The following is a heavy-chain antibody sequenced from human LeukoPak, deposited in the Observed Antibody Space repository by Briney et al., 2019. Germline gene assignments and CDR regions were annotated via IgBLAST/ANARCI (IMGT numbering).Heavy chain of an antibody. Sequence: SETLSLTCTVSGYSISSGYYCGWIRQPPGKGLEWSGSIYHSGSTYYNPSLKSRVTISVDTSKNQFSLKLCSVTAADPAVYYGARVHNYVWGSYSESAAKYYFDYWGQGTLATVSS. V-gene: IGHV4-38-2*02. D-gene: IGHD3-16*01. CDR1: GYSISSGYY. CDR2: IYHSGST. J-gene: IGHJ4*02. CDR3: ARVHNYVWGSYSESAAKYYFDY.